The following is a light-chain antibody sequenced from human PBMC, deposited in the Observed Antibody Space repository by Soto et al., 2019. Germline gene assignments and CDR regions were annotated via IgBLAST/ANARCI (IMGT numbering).Light chain of an antibody. J-gene: IGLJ2*01. CDR1: NIGSKS. CDR3: QVWDSSSDQVV. Sequence: SYELTQPPSVSVAPGQTAKITCGGPNIGSKSVHWYHQKPGQAPVLAVYDDTKRPSGIPDRFSGSNSGNTATLTISRVGAGDEATYYCQVWDSSSDQVVFGGGTKLTVL. CDR2: DDT. V-gene: IGLV3-21*02.